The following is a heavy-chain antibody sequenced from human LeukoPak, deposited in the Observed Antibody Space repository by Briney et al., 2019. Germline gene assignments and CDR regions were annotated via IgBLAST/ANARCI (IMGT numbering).Heavy chain of an antibody. CDR2: ISWNSGSI. CDR1: GFTFDDYA. J-gene: IGHJ4*02. D-gene: IGHD5-18*01. CDR3: AKDRGGGYGYGVDY. V-gene: IGHV3-9*01. Sequence: GGSLRLSCAASGFTFDDYAMHWVRQAPGKGLEWVSGISWNSGSIGYADSVKGRFTISRDNAKNSLYLQMNSLRAEDTALYYCAKDRGGGYGYGVDYWGQGTLVTVSS.